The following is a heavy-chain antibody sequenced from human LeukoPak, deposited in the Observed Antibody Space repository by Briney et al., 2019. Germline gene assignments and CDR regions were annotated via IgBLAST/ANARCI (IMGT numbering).Heavy chain of an antibody. D-gene: IGHD2-2*01. Sequence: ASVKVSCKASGYTFTSYYMHWVRQAPGQGLEWMGIINPSGGSTSYAQKFQGSVTMTRDTSTSTVYMELSSLRSEDTAVYYCAREDIVVVPAADDYWYFDLWGRGTLVTVSS. CDR2: INPSGGST. J-gene: IGHJ2*01. V-gene: IGHV1-46*03. CDR1: GYTFTSYY. CDR3: AREDIVVVPAADDYWYFDL.